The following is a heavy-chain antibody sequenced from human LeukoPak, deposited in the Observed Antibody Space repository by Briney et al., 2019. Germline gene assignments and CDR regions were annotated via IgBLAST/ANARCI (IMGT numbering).Heavy chain of an antibody. Sequence: ASVKVSCKASGGTFSSYAISWVRQAPGQGLEWMGGIIPIFGTANYAQKFQGRVTITADESTSTAYMELSSLRSEDTAVYYCARDRGFPVGYFQHWGQGTLVTVSS. D-gene: IGHD3-10*01. CDR3: ARDRGFPVGYFQH. CDR2: IIPIFGTA. V-gene: IGHV1-69*13. J-gene: IGHJ1*01. CDR1: GGTFSSYA.